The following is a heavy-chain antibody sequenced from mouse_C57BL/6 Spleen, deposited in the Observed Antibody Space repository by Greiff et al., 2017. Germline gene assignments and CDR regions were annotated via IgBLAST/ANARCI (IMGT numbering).Heavy chain of an antibody. V-gene: IGHV1-64*01. CDR1: GYTFTSYW. D-gene: IGHD2-1*01. J-gene: IGHJ4*01. CDR2: IHPNSGST. CDR3: ARFYGNSYYYAMYY. Sequence: VQLQQPGAELVKPGASVKLSCKASGYTFTSYWMHWVKQRPGQGLEWIGMIHPNSGSTNYNEKFKSKATLNVDKSSSPAYMQLRSLTSEDYAVYYCARFYGNSYYYAMYYWGQGTSVTVSS.